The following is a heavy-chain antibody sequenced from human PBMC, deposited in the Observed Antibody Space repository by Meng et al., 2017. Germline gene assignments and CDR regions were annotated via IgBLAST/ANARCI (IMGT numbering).Heavy chain of an antibody. J-gene: IGHJ4*02. CDR2: ISSSGSTI. CDR1: GFTFSSYE. V-gene: IGHV3-48*03. CDR3: ARVGIVTMVRAYYFDY. D-gene: IGHD3-10*01. Sequence: GESLKISCAASGFTFSSYEMNWVRQAPGKGLEWVSYISSSGSTIYYADSVKGRFTISRDNAKNSLSLQMNSLRAEDTAVYYCARVGIVTMVRAYYFDYWGQGTLVTVSS.